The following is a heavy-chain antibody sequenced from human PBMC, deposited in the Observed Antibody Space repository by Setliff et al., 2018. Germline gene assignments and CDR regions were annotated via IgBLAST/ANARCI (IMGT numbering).Heavy chain of an antibody. CDR3: ARDREYCSSTSCYIDY. CDR2: INGGNGNT. J-gene: IGHJ4*02. CDR1: GYSFSTYA. D-gene: IGHD2-2*02. V-gene: IGHV1-3*01. Sequence: ASVKVSCKASGYSFSTYAMHWVRQAPGQRLEWMGWINGGNGNTKYSQKFQGRITITRDTSASTAYMEMSSLRSEDTAVYYCARDREYCSSTSCYIDYWGQGALVTVSS.